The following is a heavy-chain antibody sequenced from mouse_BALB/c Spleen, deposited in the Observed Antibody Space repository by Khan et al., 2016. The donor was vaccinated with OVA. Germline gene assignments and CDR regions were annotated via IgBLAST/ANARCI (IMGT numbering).Heavy chain of an antibody. J-gene: IGHJ3*01. D-gene: IGHD2-13*01. CDR3: APVGNDYVSFAY. V-gene: IGHV1S136*01. CDR2: IYPFNDDT. Sequence: VRLQQSGPELVKPGASVKMSCKASGYTFTSYVMHWVKQKPGLGLEWIGYIYPFNDDTKYNEKFKGKATLTSDKSSSTAYMELSSLTSEDSAVYYCAPVGNDYVSFAYGGQGTLVTVSA. CDR1: GYTFTSYV.